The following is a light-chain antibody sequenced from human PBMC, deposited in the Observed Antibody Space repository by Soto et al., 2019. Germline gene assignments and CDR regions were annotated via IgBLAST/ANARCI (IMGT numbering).Light chain of an antibody. V-gene: IGKV3-20*01. CDR3: QQYGRTPRT. Sequence: EIVLTQSPGTLSLSPGERATLSCRASQSVSNNYLAWYQQKPGQAPRLLIYGASSRATGIPDRFSGSGSGTDFTLTSSRLEPEDFAVYYCQQYGRTPRTFGGGTKVEIK. CDR1: QSVSNNY. CDR2: GAS. J-gene: IGKJ4*01.